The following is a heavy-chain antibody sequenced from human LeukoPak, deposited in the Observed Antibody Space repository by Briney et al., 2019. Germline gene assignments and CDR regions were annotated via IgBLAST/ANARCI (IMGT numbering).Heavy chain of an antibody. V-gene: IGHV1-18*01. CDR3: ARGGPLTGYGEYYYYGMDV. D-gene: IGHD4-17*01. CDR2: ISAYNGNT. CDR1: GYTFTSYG. Sequence: ASVKVSCKASGYTFTSYGISWVRQAPGQGLEWMGWISAYNGNTNYAQKLQGRVTMTTDTSTSTAYMELRSLRSDDTAVYYCARGGPLTGYGEYYYYGMDVWGQGTAVTVSS. J-gene: IGHJ6*02.